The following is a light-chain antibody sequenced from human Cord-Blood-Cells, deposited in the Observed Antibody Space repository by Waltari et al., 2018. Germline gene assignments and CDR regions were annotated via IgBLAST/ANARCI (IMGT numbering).Light chain of an antibody. CDR3: NSRDSSGNHLV. CDR2: GKN. CDR1: SLRSYC. V-gene: IGLV3-19*01. Sequence: SSELTQDPAVSVALGQTVRITCQGDSLRSYCASWYQQKPGQAPVLVIYGKNNRPSGFPDRFSGSSSGNTASLTITGAQAEDEADYYCNSRDSSGNHLVFGGGTKLTVL. J-gene: IGLJ3*02.